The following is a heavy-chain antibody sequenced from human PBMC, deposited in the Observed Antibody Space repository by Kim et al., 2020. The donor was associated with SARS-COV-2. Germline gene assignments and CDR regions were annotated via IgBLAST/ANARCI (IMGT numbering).Heavy chain of an antibody. CDR1: GGSISSYY. V-gene: IGHV4-59*01. Sequence: SETLSLTCTVSGGSISSYYWSWIRQPPGKGLEWIGYIYYSGSTNYNPSLKSRVTISVDTSKNQFSLKLSSVTAADTAVYYCARAPHYDSSGYYYFGDFDYWGQGTLVTVSS. CDR2: IYYSGST. D-gene: IGHD3-22*01. CDR3: ARAPHYDSSGYYYFGDFDY. J-gene: IGHJ4*02.